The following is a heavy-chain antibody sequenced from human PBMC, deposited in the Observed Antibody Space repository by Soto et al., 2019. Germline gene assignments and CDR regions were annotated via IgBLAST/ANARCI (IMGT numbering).Heavy chain of an antibody. CDR2: INPNTGGT. D-gene: IGHD2-21*01. Sequence: QVQLVQSGAEVKKPGASVKVSCMASGYTFTGYFIPWVREVPGHGLEYMGWINPNTGGTDYAQKFQGRVTMTRDTSISTVFMEMKRLTSDDTAVYYCARVASCAGRDWFDPWGQGTLVTVSS. CDR3: ARVASCAGRDWFDP. J-gene: IGHJ5*02. V-gene: IGHV1-2*02. CDR1: GYTFTGYF.